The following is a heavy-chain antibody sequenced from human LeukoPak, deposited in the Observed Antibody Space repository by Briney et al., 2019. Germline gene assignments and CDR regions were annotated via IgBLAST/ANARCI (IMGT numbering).Heavy chain of an antibody. J-gene: IGHJ4*02. CDR1: GGSISSYY. CDR2: IYYSGST. D-gene: IGHD6-6*01. CDR3: AREYSSSSYVEL. Sequence: SETLSLTCTVSGGSISSYYWSWIRQPPGKGLEWIGYIYYSGSTNYNPSLKSRVAISVDTSKNQFSLKLSSVTAADTAVYYCAREYSSSSYVELWGQGTLVTVSS. V-gene: IGHV4-59*01.